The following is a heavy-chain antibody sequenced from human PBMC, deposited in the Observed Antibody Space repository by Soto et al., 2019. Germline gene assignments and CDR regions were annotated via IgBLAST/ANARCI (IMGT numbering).Heavy chain of an antibody. D-gene: IGHD6-19*01. CDR2: ISSGGSTL. Sequence: PGGSLRLSCAASGFTFSNYEMNWVRQAPGKGLEWVSYISSGGSTLYYADSVKGRFTISRDNAKNSLYLQMNSLRAEDTAVYYCARDSHIAVAGTHFDYWGQGTLVTVSS. CDR1: GFTFSNYE. CDR3: ARDSHIAVAGTHFDY. J-gene: IGHJ4*02. V-gene: IGHV3-48*03.